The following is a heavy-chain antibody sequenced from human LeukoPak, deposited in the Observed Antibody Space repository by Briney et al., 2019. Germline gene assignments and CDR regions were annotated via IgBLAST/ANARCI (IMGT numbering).Heavy chain of an antibody. J-gene: IGHJ4*02. D-gene: IGHD3-22*01. CDR3: RTVDGSTGPHFDY. V-gene: IGHV3-15*01. Sequence: PGGSLRLSCAGYGFTFSHAWMNWVRQAPGKGLEWVGRLKSIADGETTDYAAPVKGRFTISRDDSKSTLYLQMNSLKTEDTAVYYCRTVDGSTGPHFDYWGQGTLVTVSS. CDR2: LKSIADGETT. CDR1: GFTFSHAW.